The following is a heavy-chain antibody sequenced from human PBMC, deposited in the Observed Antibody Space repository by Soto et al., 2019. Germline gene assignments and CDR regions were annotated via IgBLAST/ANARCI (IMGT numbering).Heavy chain of an antibody. V-gene: IGHV1-3*01. CDR1: GYTFTSYA. D-gene: IGHD1-1*01. CDR3: ARGNWNISPGDYYYGMDV. Sequence: ASVKVSCKASGYTFTSYAMHWVRQAPGQRLEWIGWINAGNGNTKYSQKFQGRVAITRDTSASTAYMELSSLRSEDTAVYYCARGNWNISPGDYYYGMDVWGQGTTVTVSS. CDR2: INAGNGNT. J-gene: IGHJ6*02.